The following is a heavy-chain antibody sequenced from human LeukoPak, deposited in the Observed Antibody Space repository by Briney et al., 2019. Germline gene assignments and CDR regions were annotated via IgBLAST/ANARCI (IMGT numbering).Heavy chain of an antibody. CDR3: VRGANWAYGALDL. Sequence: PSQTLSLTCDISGDRVSFNNDVWNWIRQSPSRGLEWQGRAYYRSRWLYDYATSVKSRLTITPDTSKKQFSLHLNSVTPEDTAAYYCVRGANWAYGALDLWGQGTMVIVSS. CDR2: AYYRSRWLY. CDR1: GDRVSFNNDV. D-gene: IGHD1-1*01. J-gene: IGHJ3*01. V-gene: IGHV6-1*01.